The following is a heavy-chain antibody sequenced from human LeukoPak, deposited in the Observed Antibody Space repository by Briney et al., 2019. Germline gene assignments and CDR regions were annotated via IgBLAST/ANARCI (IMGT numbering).Heavy chain of an antibody. CDR1: AGSISTYY. Sequence: LETLSLTCSVSAGSISTYYWSWIRQPPGKGLEWIGYIYYSGSTYYDPSLKSRVTISVDTSKNQFSLRVTSVTAADTALYYCARWIASTSHFDPWGQGALVTVSS. CDR2: IYYSGST. D-gene: IGHD2-2*03. V-gene: IGHV4-59*01. CDR3: ARWIASTSHFDP. J-gene: IGHJ5*02.